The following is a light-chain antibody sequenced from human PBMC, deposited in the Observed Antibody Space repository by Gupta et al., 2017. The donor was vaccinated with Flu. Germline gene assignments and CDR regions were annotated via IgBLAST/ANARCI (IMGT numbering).Light chain of an antibody. CDR3: QQDRRSPRT. J-gene: IGKJ1*01. V-gene: IGKV3-20*01. Sequence: EIVLTQSPGTLSLSPGEGATLSCRAGQSVSSTFLAWYQQKPGQAPRLLIFGASSRATGVPDRFSGSGSGTDFTLTISRLEPEDFAVYYCQQDRRSPRTFGQGTKVEIK. CDR2: GAS. CDR1: QSVSSTF.